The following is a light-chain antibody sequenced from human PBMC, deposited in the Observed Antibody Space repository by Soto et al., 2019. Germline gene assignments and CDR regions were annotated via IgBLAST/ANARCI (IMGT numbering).Light chain of an antibody. J-gene: IGKJ1*01. CDR1: QNVRSN. V-gene: IGKV3D-15*01. Sequence: EIVMTQSPATLSVSPGERATLSCRASQNVRSNLAWYQQKPGQAPRLLIYDASNRATGIPARFSGSGSGTDFTLTISNVEPEDFAVYYCQQYNTWPPITFGQGTKVDIK. CDR3: QQYNTWPPIT. CDR2: DAS.